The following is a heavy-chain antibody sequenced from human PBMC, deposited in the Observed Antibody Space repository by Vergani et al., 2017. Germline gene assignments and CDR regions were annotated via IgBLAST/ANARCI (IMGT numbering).Heavy chain of an antibody. D-gene: IGHD3-3*01. CDR2: IIPILGIA. V-gene: IGHV1-69*04. J-gene: IGHJ3*02. CDR3: AREGAPYDFWSTSYAFDI. CDR1: GGTFSSYA. Sequence: QVQLVQSGAEVKKPGSSVKVSCKASGGTFSSYAISWVRQAPGQGLEWMGRIIPILGIANYAQKFQGRVTITADKSTSTAYMELSSLRSEDTAVYYCAREGAPYDFWSTSYAFDIWGQGTMVTVSS.